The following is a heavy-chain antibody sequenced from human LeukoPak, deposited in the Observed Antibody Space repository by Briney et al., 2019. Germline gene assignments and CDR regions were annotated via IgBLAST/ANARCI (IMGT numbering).Heavy chain of an antibody. D-gene: IGHD6-13*01. CDR1: GFTFSSYA. CDR2: ISGSGGST. V-gene: IGHV3-23*01. Sequence: GSLRLSCAASGFTFSSYAMSWVRQAPGKGLEWVSAISGSGGSTYYADSVKGRFTISRDNSKNTLYPQMNSLRAEDTAVYYCAKVSSWITYYFDYWGQGTLVTVSS. J-gene: IGHJ4*02. CDR3: AKVSSWITYYFDY.